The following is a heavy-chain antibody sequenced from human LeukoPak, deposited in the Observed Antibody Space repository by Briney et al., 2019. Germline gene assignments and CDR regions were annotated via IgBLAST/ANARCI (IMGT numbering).Heavy chain of an antibody. D-gene: IGHD1-14*01. V-gene: IGHV3-13*01. J-gene: IGHJ6*02. CDR3: ANRQDPWDGMDV. CDR1: GFTFSSSD. Sequence: GGSLRLSCAASGFTFSSSDMHWVRQATGKDLEWVSAIGTAGDTYYPGSVKGRFTISRDNSKNTLYLQMNSLRAEDTALYYCANRQDPWDGMDVWGQGTTVTVSS. CDR2: IGTAGDT.